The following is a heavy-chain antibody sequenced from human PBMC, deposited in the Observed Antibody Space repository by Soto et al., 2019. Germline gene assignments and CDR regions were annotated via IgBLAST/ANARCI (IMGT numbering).Heavy chain of an antibody. D-gene: IGHD2-15*01. Sequence: ASVKGSCKASGYTFTSDGISWVRQAPGQGLEWMGWISAYNGNTNHAQKLQGRVTMTTDTSTSTAYKELRSLRSDDTAVYYCARVTEYCSGGSCYQKDFDYWGQGTLVTVSS. J-gene: IGHJ4*02. CDR1: GYTFTSDG. V-gene: IGHV1-18*01. CDR2: ISAYNGNT. CDR3: ARVTEYCSGGSCYQKDFDY.